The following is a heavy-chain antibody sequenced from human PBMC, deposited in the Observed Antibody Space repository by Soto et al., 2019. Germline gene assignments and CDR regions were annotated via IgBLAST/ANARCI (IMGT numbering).Heavy chain of an antibody. CDR3: ARGRVDWLLFPLDY. CDR1: GFTFDDYG. Sequence: GGSLRLSCAASGFTFDDYGMSWVRQAPGKGLEWVSGINWNGGSTGYADSVKGRFTISRDNAKNSLYLQMNSLRAEDTALYYCARGRVDWLLFPLDYWGQRTLVTVSS. D-gene: IGHD3-9*01. J-gene: IGHJ4*02. V-gene: IGHV3-20*04. CDR2: INWNGGST.